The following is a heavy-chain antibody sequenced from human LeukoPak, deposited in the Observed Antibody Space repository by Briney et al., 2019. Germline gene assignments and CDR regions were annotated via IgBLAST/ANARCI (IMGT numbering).Heavy chain of an antibody. CDR1: GGSFSGYF. CDR3: ARRAGMTSVDY. D-gene: IGHD2-2*01. CDR2: INHGGST. Sequence: SETLSLTCGVSGGSFSGYFWTWIRQPPGKGLEWIGEINHGGSTNYNPALKSRVTISVDTSKSQFSLKLTSATAADTAVYYCARRAGMTSVDYWGQGTLVTVST. J-gene: IGHJ4*02. V-gene: IGHV4-34*01.